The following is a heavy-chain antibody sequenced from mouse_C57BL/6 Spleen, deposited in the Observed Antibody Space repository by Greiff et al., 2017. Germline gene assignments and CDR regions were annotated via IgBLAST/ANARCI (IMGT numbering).Heavy chain of an antibody. Sequence: QVQLQQSGAELARPGASVKLSCKASGYTFTSYGISWVKQRTGQGLEWIGEISPRSGNTYYNEKFKGKATLTADKSSSTAYMELRSLTSEDSAVYFCARGGTWGAMDYWGQGTSVTVSS. CDR3: ARGGTWGAMDY. CDR1: GYTFTSYG. D-gene: IGHD3-3*01. V-gene: IGHV1-81*01. J-gene: IGHJ4*01. CDR2: ISPRSGNT.